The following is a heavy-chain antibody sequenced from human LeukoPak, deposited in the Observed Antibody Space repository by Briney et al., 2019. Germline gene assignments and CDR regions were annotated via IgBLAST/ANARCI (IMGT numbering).Heavy chain of an antibody. D-gene: IGHD3-22*01. J-gene: IGHJ4*02. CDR2: INPNSGGT. CDR1: GYTFTGYY. CDR3: ASEAYYYDSSGYYYLK. Sequence: GASVKVSCKASGYTFTGYYMHWVRQAPGQGLEWMGRINPNSGGTNYAQKFQGRVTMTRDTSISTAYIELSRLRSDDTAVYYCASEAYYYDSSGYYYLKWGQGTLVTVSS. V-gene: IGHV1-2*06.